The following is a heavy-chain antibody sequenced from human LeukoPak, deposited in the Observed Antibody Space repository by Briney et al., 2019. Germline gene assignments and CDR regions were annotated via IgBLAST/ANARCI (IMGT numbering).Heavy chain of an antibody. CDR2: IWYDGSNK. V-gene: IGHV3-33*01. CDR3: ARGMSGSYDY. CDR1: GFTFSSYG. J-gene: IGHJ4*02. Sequence: GGSLRLSCAASGFTFSSYGMHWVRQAPGKGLEWVAVIWYDGSNKYYADSVKGRFTISRDNSKNTLHLQMNSLRAEDTAIYYCARGMSGSYDYWGQGTLVTVSS. D-gene: IGHD1-26*01.